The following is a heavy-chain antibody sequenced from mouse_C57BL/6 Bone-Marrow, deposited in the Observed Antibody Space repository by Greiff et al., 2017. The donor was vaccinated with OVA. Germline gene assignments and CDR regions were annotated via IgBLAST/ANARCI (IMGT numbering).Heavy chain of an antibody. CDR3: ARSEDDYDGFAY. D-gene: IGHD2-4*01. J-gene: IGHJ3*01. Sequence: VKLMESGAELVKPGASVKMSCKASGYTFTTYPIEWMKQNHGKSLEWIGNFHPYNDDTKYNEKFKGKATLTVEKSSSTVYLELSRLTSDDSAVYYCARSEDDYDGFAYWGQGTLVTVSA. CDR2: FHPYNDDT. V-gene: IGHV1-47*01. CDR1: GYTFTTYP.